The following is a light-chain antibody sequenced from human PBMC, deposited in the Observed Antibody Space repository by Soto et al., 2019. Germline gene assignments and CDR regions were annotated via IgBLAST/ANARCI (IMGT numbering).Light chain of an antibody. Sequence: DIQMTQSPSSLSASVGDRVTITCRASQDISAYLAWYQQKPGKVPKLLIYSASTLQSGVPSRFSGSGSGTDFTLTISSLQPEDVATYYCQQCNTAPLTFGQGTRLEIK. CDR3: QQCNTAPLT. J-gene: IGKJ5*01. V-gene: IGKV1-27*01. CDR1: QDISAY. CDR2: SAS.